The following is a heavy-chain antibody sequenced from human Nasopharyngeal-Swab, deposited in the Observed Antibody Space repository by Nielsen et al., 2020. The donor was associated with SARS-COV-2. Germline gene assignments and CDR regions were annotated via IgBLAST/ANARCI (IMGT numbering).Heavy chain of an antibody. J-gene: IGHJ3*02. Sequence: SETLSLTCTVSGGSTSSGTYYWSWIRQPAGKGLEWIGRFYTTGSIYYNPSLKSRVTISVDTSKNQFSLKLTYVTAADTAVYYCGRSYCDSTRSANAFAIWGQGTMVTVSS. CDR2: FYTTGSI. D-gene: IGHD2-2*01. CDR3: GRSYCDSTRSANAFAI. V-gene: IGHV4-61*02. CDR1: GGSTSSGTYY.